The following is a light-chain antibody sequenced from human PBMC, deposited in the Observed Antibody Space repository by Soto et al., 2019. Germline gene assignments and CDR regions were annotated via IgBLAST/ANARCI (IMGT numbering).Light chain of an antibody. V-gene: IGLV1-44*01. CDR3: AARDDSLNAWV. CDR2: NNN. Sequence: QSVLTQPPSASGTPGQRVTISCSGSSSNIGSNTVNWYQQLPGTTPKLLIYNNNQRPSGVPDRISGSKSGTSASLAISGLQSEDEADYCCAARDDSLNAWVFGGGTKLTVL. J-gene: IGLJ3*02. CDR1: SSNIGSNT.